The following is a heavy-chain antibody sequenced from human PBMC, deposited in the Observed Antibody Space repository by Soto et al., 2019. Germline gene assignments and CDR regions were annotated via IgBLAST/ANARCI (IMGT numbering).Heavy chain of an antibody. V-gene: IGHV1-18*01. CDR3: ARGGIRFLEWLPSPFDY. D-gene: IGHD3-3*01. CDR2: IGGYKGNT. CDR1: GYTCTNYG. J-gene: IGHJ4*02. Sequence: ASVKVSCKASGYTCTNYGVSWVRQAPGQGLEWMGWIGGYKGNTNYAQKLQGRVTISVDRSKNQFSLKLSSVTAADTAVYYCARGGIRFLEWLPSPFDYWGQGTLVTVSS.